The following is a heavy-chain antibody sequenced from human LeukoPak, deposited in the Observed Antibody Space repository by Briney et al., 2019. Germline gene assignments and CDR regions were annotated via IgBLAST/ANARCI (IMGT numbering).Heavy chain of an antibody. CDR1: GFTFSSYA. CDR2: ISGSGGST. J-gene: IGHJ6*03. CDR3: AKYNKYSSSSDYYYMDV. V-gene: IGHV3-23*01. Sequence: GGSLRLSCAASGFTFSSYAMSWVRQAPGKGLEWVSAISGSGGSTYYADSVKGRFTISRDNSKNTLYLQMNSLRAEDTAVYYCAKYNKYSSSSDYYYMDVWGKGTTVTVSS. D-gene: IGHD6-6*01.